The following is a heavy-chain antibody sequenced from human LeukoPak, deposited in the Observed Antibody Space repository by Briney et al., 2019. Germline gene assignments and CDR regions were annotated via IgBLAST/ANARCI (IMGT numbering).Heavy chain of an antibody. CDR2: INHSGST. D-gene: IGHD3-9*01. J-gene: IGHJ6*04. Sequence: PSETLYLTCAVYGGSFSAYYWSRIRQPPGKGLEWIGEINHSGSTNYNPSLKSRVTISVDTSKNQFSLKLSSVTAADTAVYYCARASNYDILTGYYAPYYYGMDVWGKGTTVTDSS. CDR3: ARASNYDILTGYYAPYYYGMDV. CDR1: GGSFSAYY. V-gene: IGHV4-34*01.